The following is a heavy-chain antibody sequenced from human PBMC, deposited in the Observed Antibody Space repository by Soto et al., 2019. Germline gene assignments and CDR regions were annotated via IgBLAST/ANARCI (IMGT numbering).Heavy chain of an antibody. D-gene: IGHD5-12*01. V-gene: IGHV1-69*06. Sequence: QVQLVQSGAEVKKPGSSVKVSCKASGGTFSSYAISWVRQAPGQGLEWMGGIIPIFGTANYAQKFQGRVMITADKSTSTAYMELSSLRSEDTAVYYCGGSGYASPPNWFDPWGQGTLVTVSS. CDR2: IIPIFGTA. CDR3: GGSGYASPPNWFDP. J-gene: IGHJ5*02. CDR1: GGTFSSYA.